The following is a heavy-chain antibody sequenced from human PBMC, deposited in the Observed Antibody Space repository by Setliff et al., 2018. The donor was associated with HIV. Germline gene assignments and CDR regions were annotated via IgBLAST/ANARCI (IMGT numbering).Heavy chain of an antibody. D-gene: IGHD3-3*01. CDR2: IYYSGST. Sequence: SETLSLTCAVSGGSISSNKWWSWVRQPPGKGLEWIGYIYYSGSTNYNPSLKSRVTISVDTSKNQFSLKLSSVTAADTAVYYCARTSEYDFGLTKYLDYWGQGTLVTVSS. V-gene: IGHV4-4*02. CDR1: GGSISSNKW. CDR3: ARTSEYDFGLTKYLDY. J-gene: IGHJ4*02.